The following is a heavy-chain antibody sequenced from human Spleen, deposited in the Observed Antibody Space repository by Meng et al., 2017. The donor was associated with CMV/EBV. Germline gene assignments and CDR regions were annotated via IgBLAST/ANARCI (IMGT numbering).Heavy chain of an antibody. CDR2: IKQDGSER. J-gene: IGHJ5*02. CDR3: AKAGGSWYRVRNWFDP. V-gene: IGHV3-7*01. D-gene: IGHD6-13*01. CDR1: GFTFSSYW. Sequence: GESLKISCAASGFTFSSYWISWVRQAPGKGLEWVANIKQDGSERYYVDSVKGRFTISRDNSKNTLYLQMNSLRAEDTAVYYCAKAGGSWYRVRNWFDPWGQGTLVTVSS.